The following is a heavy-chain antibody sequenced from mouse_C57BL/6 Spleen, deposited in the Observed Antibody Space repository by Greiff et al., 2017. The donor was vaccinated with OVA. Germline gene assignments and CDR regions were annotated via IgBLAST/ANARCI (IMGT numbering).Heavy chain of an antibody. D-gene: IGHD2-3*01. CDR2: IYPGSGST. CDR3: AGYYHPYYAMDY. Sequence: QVQLQQSGAELVKPGASVKMSCKASGYTFTSYWITWVKQRPGQGLEWIGDIYPGSGSTNYNEKFKSKATLTVDTSSSTAYMQLSSLTSEDSAVYYCAGYYHPYYAMDYWGQGTSVTVSS. V-gene: IGHV1-55*01. CDR1: GYTFTSYW. J-gene: IGHJ4*01.